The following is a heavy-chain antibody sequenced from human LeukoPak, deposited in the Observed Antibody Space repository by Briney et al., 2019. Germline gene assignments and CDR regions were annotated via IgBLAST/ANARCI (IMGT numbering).Heavy chain of an antibody. CDR1: GGSISSSGYF. V-gene: IGHV4-39*01. D-gene: IGHD1-26*01. CDR2: IYYSGST. CDR3: ARHEYSGSYYGLSWFDP. J-gene: IGHJ5*02. Sequence: PSETLSLTCTVSGGSISSSGYFWGWIRQPPGKGLEWIASIYYSGSTYYNPSLKSRVTISVDTSKNQLSLKLSSLTAADTAVYYCARHEYSGSYYGLSWFDPWGQGTLVTVSS.